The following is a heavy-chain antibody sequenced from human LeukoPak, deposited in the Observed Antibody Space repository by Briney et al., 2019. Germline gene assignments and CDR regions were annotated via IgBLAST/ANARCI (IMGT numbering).Heavy chain of an antibody. D-gene: IGHD6-13*01. CDR1: GFTLSSYA. CDR2: VDGGGGGT. V-gene: IGHV3-23*01. CDR3: AKQSAGSAAWYSLHYDF. J-gene: IGHJ4*02. Sequence: GGSLRLSCAASGFTLSSYAMTWVRQGPGRGLEWVSSVDGGGGGTYYADSVKGRFTISRDNSKDTLYLQMNGLRAEDTAVYFCAKQSAGSAAWYSLHYDFWGQGTLVTVSS.